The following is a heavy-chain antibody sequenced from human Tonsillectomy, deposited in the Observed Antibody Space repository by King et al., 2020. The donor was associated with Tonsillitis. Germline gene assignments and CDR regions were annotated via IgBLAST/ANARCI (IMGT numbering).Heavy chain of an antibody. CDR2: IYSGGST. CDR1: GFTVSTNY. V-gene: IGHV3-53*01. J-gene: IGHJ6*02. D-gene: IGHD4-17*01. CDR3: ARLPGAPFYYGMDV. Sequence: VQLVESGGGLIQPGGSLRLSCAASGFTVSTNYMNWVRQAPGKGLEGVSVIYSGGSTYYADSVKGRFTISRDNSKNTLFLQMNSLRADDTAVYYCARLPGAPFYYGMDVWGQGTTVTVSS.